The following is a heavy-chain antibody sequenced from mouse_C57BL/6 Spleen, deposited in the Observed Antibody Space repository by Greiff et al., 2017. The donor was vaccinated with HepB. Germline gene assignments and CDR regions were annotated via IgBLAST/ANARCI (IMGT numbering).Heavy chain of an antibody. D-gene: IGHD2-4*01. Sequence: EVQLQQSGPELVKPGASVKIPCKASGYTFTDYNMDWVKQSHGKSLEWIGDINPNNGGTIYNQKFKGKDTLTVDKSSSTAYMKLRSLTSEDTAVYYCARRGGVYDYEDYYSMDYWGQGTSVTVSS. CDR3: ARRGGVYDYEDYYSMDY. J-gene: IGHJ4*01. V-gene: IGHV1-18*01. CDR2: INPNNGGT. CDR1: GYTFTDYN.